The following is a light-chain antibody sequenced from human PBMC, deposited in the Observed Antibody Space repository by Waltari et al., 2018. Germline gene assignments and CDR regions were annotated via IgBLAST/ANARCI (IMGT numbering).Light chain of an antibody. CDR2: WAS. CDR3: QQYYSTPLT. Sequence: IVMTQSPDSLAVSLGERATINCKSSQSVLYSSNNKNYLAWYQQKPGQPPKLLIYWASTRESGVPDRFSGSGSGTDFTLTSSSLQAEDVAVYYCQQYYSTPLTFGQGTKLEIK. V-gene: IGKV4-1*01. J-gene: IGKJ2*01. CDR1: QSVLYSSNNKNY.